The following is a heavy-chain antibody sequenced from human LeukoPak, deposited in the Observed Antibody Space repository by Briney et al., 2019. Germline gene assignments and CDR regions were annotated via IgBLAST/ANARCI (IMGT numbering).Heavy chain of an antibody. CDR1: GFTFSGYA. J-gene: IGHJ4*02. Sequence: GRSLRLSCAASGFTFSGYAIHWVRQAPGKGLEWVAVISSDGRDKHHADSVKGRFTISRDNSKNTPYLQTNSLRAEDTAVYYCARDLRRFAAYYFDYWGQGTLVTVSS. CDR3: ARDLRRFAAYYFDY. CDR2: ISSDGRDK. V-gene: IGHV3-30*03. D-gene: IGHD5/OR15-5a*01.